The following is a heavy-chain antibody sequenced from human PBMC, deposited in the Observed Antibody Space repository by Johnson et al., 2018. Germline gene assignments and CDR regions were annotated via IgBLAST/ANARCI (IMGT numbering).Heavy chain of an antibody. Sequence: VQLVQSGGVVVQPGGSLRLCCAASGFTFDDYAMHWVRQAPGKGLEWVSYISSSGSTIYYADSGKGRFPISRDNAKNSLSLQMTSLRGEDTAVYYCAREGTTMVRGVIGDSWFDPWGQGTLVTVSS. D-gene: IGHD3-10*01. CDR2: ISSSGSTI. V-gene: IGHV3-48*03. CDR3: AREGTTMVRGVIGDSWFDP. CDR1: GFTFDDYA. J-gene: IGHJ5*02.